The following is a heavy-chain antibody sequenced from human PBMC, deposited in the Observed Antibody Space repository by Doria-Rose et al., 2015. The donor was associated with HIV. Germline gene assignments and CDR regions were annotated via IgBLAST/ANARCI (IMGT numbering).Heavy chain of an antibody. J-gene: IGHJ4*02. D-gene: IGHD6-13*01. CDR3: ARIKSSRWYHKYYFDF. CDR2: IFSDDER. V-gene: IGHV2-26*01. Sequence: SGPVLVKPTETLTLTCTVSGVSLSSPGMGVSWIRQPPGKALEWLANIFSDDERSYKPSLKSRLTISRGTSNSQVVLTMTDMDPVDTATYYCARIKSSRWYHKYYFDFWGQGTLVIVSA. CDR1: GVSLSSPGMG.